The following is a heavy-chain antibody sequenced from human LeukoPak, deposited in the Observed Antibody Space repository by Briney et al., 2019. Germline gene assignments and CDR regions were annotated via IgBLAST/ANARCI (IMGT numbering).Heavy chain of an antibody. Sequence: GGSLRLSCEASGFTFATYPMSWVRQAPGKGLEWVSTFSGSGGTTLYADPVKGRFTISRDNSKNTLTLQMNSLRAEDTAVYYCAKVTSSYNYFDYWGQGSLVTVSS. J-gene: IGHJ4*02. CDR2: FSGSGGTT. CDR3: AKVTSSYNYFDY. D-gene: IGHD2-2*01. V-gene: IGHV3-23*01. CDR1: GFTFATYP.